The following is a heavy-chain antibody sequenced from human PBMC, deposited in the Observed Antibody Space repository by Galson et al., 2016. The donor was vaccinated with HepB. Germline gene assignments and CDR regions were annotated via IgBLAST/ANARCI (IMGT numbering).Heavy chain of an antibody. CDR3: VHVISSFSYYPLFNI. CDR2: IHWDDDK. V-gene: IGHV2-5*02. Sequence: PALVTPTQTLTLTCAFSGFSLNSSGAAVGWVRQPPGEALEWLALIHWDDDKRYSPSLKSRLAITKDTSTHQVVLMMTNVDPVDTATYFCVHVISSFSYYPLFNIWGQGTMVTVSS. D-gene: IGHD3-22*01. CDR1: GFSLNSSGAA. J-gene: IGHJ3*02.